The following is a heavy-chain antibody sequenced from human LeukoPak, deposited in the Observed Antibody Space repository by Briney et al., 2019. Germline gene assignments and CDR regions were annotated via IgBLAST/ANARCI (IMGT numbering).Heavy chain of an antibody. CDR3: ARDQTVYFDY. CDR1: GFTVSSNY. Sequence: GGSLRLSCAASGFTVSSNYMSWIRQAPGKGLEWVSVIYSGGSTYYADSVKGRFTISRDNSKNTLYLQMNSLRAEDTAVYYCARDQTVYFDYWGQGTLVTVSS. CDR2: IYSGGST. V-gene: IGHV3-66*02. D-gene: IGHD2-2*01. J-gene: IGHJ4*02.